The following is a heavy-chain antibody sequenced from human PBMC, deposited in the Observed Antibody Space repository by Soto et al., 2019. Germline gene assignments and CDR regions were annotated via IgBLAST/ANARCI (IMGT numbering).Heavy chain of an antibody. CDR1: GFTFSSYW. J-gene: IGHJ6*02. Sequence: GGSLRLSCAASGFTFSSYWMRWVRQAPGKGLEWVANIKQDGSEEYDGDSVKGRITISRDNAKNSLYLQMNSMRAEDTALYYCATFGISSGSSPYYYYFGMDVSGQGSTVPVSS. CDR2: IKQDGSEE. V-gene: IGHV3-7*03. CDR3: ATFGISSGSSPYYYYFGMDV. D-gene: IGHD6-19*01.